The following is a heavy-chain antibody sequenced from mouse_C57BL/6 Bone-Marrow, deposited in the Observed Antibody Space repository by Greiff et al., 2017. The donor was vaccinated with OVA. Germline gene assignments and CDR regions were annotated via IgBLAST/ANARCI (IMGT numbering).Heavy chain of an antibody. CDR1: GFTFSSYG. D-gene: IGHD1-1*01. Sequence: EVQLQESGGDLVKPGGSLKLSCAASGFTFSSYGMSWVRQTPDKRLEWVATISSGGSYTYYPDSVKGRFTISRDNAKNTLYLQMSSLKSEDTAMYYCARYFHYYGCSLDYWGQGTTLTVSS. J-gene: IGHJ2*01. CDR2: ISSGGSYT. CDR3: ARYFHYYGCSLDY. V-gene: IGHV5-6*01.